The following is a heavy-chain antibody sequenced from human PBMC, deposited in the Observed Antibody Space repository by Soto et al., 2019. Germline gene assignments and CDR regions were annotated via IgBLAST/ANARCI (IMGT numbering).Heavy chain of an antibody. Sequence: GGSLRLSCTASGFTFSRYAMSWVRQAPGKGLEWVSGISYSGGSTYYADSVKDRFTVSRDNAKNTLSLQMNSLRADDTAAYYCPTVPTGEMGTDSQVSDIWGQGTMVTVSS. J-gene: IGHJ3*02. D-gene: IGHD7-27*01. CDR1: GFTFSRYA. V-gene: IGHV3-23*01. CDR3: PTVPTGEMGTDSQVSDI. CDR2: ISYSGGST.